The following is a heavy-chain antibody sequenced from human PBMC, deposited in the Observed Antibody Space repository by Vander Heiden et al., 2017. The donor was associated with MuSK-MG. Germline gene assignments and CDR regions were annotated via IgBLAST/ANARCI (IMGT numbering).Heavy chain of an antibody. Sequence: QVQLVQSGAEVKKPGSSVKFSCKASGGTFRSYAISWVRQAPGQGLEWMGGIIPIFGTANYAQKFQGRVTITADESTSTAYMELSSLRSEDTAVYYCARQSDYYDSSGYYRYDAFDIWGQGTMVTVSS. V-gene: IGHV1-69*01. J-gene: IGHJ3*02. CDR2: IIPIFGTA. D-gene: IGHD3-22*01. CDR3: ARQSDYYDSSGYYRYDAFDI. CDR1: GGTFRSYA.